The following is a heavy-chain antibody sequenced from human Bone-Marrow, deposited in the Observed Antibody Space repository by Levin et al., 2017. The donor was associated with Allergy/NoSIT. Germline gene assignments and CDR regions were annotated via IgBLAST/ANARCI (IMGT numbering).Heavy chain of an antibody. V-gene: IGHV5-51*01. J-gene: IGHJ6*02. CDR1: RYSFSISW. CDR3: PRLIVRMEQRFGQLGYCGIDV. D-gene: IGHD3-10*01. Sequence: GESLKISCKGPRYSFSISWIGWVRQMPGRGLEWIGIIYPGDSDTRYSPSFEGQVTISADKSINTAYLEWSSLKAPYTAMYCCPRLIVRMEQRFGQLGYCGIDVWGQGTTVTVSS. CDR2: IYPGDSDT.